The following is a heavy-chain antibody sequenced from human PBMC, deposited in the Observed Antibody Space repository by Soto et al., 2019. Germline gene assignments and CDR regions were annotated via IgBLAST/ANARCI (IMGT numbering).Heavy chain of an antibody. V-gene: IGHV6-1*01. J-gene: IGHJ5*02. CDR3: ARGYVVPALLRADWFDP. CDR2: TYYRSKWYN. D-gene: IGHD2-2*01. CDR1: GDSVSSNSAA. Sequence: SQTLSLTCAISGDSVSSNSAAWNWIRQSPSRGLEWLGRTYYRSKWYNDYAVSVKSRITINPDTSKNQFSLQLNSVTPEDTAVYYFARGYVVPALLRADWFDPWGQGTLVT.